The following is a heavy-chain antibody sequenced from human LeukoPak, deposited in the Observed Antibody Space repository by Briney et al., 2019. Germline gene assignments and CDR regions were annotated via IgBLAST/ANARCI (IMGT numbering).Heavy chain of an antibody. CDR3: ARGQGTGWFDP. CDR2: ISSSTICI. V-gene: IGHV3-21*01. J-gene: IGHJ5*02. D-gene: IGHD3-10*01. CDR1: GSTFSTYS. Sequence: GGSLRLSCVASGSTFSTYSMNWVRQAPGKGLEWVSFISSSTICIYYADSVKGRFTISRDNAKNSLYLQMNSLRAEDTAVYYCARGQGTGWFDPWGQGTLVTVSS.